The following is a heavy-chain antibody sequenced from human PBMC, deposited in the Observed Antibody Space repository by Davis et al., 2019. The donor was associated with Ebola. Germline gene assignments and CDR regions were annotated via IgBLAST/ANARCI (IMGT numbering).Heavy chain of an antibody. V-gene: IGHV3-73*01. Sequence: GESLKISCAASGFTFSGSAMHWARQASGKGLEWVGRIRSKANSYATAYAASVKGRFTISRDDSKNTAYLQMNSLKTEDTAVYYCTTTTTASDYWGQGTLVTVSS. CDR2: IRSKANSYAT. CDR1: GFTFSGSA. CDR3: TTTTTASDY. D-gene: IGHD4-11*01. J-gene: IGHJ4*02.